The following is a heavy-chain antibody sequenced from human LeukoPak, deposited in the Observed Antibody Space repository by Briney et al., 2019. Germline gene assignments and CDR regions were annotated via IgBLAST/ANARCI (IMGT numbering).Heavy chain of an antibody. Sequence: GGSLRLSCAASGFTFSSYGMHWVHQAPGKGLEWVAFIRYDGSNKYYADSVKGRFTISRDNSKNTLYLQMNSLRAEDTAVYYCAKDRATMIVVGYFDYWGQGTLVTVSS. CDR1: GFTFSSYG. J-gene: IGHJ4*02. CDR2: IRYDGSNK. CDR3: AKDRATMIVVGYFDY. V-gene: IGHV3-30*02. D-gene: IGHD3-22*01.